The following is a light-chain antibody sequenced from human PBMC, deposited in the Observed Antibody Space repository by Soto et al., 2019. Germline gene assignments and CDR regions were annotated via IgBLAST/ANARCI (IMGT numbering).Light chain of an antibody. V-gene: IGKV3-20*01. Sequence: ESVLTQSPGTLSLSPVERATLSCRASQSVTSSYLAWYQQKPGQAPRLLIYGASSRATGIPDRFSGSGSGTDFTLTISRLEPEDFAVYYCQQYGSSPRAFGQGTKVEIK. CDR2: GAS. CDR1: QSVTSSY. CDR3: QQYGSSPRA. J-gene: IGKJ1*01.